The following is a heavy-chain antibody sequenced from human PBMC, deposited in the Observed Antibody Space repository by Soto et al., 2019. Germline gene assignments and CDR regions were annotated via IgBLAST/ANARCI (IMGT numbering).Heavy chain of an antibody. V-gene: IGHV3-74*01. CDR2: INGDGRTT. J-gene: IGHJ5*02. D-gene: IGHD4-17*01. CDR1: GFTFSGYW. Sequence: EVQLVESVGGVVPPGGSLRLSCAASGFTFSGYWMHWVRQAPGKGLMWVSRINGDGRTTNYADSVKGRFTISRENAKNTLYLQMNSLRAEDTAVYYCARAAYGEYWFDPWGQGTLVTVSS. CDR3: ARAAYGEYWFDP.